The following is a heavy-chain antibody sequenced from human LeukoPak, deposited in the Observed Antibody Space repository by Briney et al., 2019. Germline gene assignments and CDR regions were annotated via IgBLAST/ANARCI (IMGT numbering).Heavy chain of an antibody. V-gene: IGHV4-39*01. CDR2: MYDSGGT. D-gene: IGHD3-22*01. Sequence: PSETLFLTCTVSGGSISSSSYYWGWIRQPPRKGLEWIGSMYDSGGTYYNPSLKSRVTIPVDTSKNQFSLKLSSVTAADTAVYYCASFDYGGYYQFDNWGQGTLVTVSS. CDR3: ASFDYGGYYQFDN. CDR1: GGSISSSSYY. J-gene: IGHJ4*02.